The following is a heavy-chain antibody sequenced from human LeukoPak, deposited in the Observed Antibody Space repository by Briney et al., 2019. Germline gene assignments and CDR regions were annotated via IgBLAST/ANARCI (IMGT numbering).Heavy chain of an antibody. Sequence: GGSLRLSCAASGFTFSSYSMNWVRQAPGKGLEWVSAISGSGGSTYYADSVKGRFTISRDNSKNTLYLQMNSLRAEDTAVYYCAKSHYDFWSGYYPDYWGQGTLVTVSS. CDR1: GFTFSSYS. CDR2: ISGSGGST. V-gene: IGHV3-23*01. J-gene: IGHJ4*02. D-gene: IGHD3-3*01. CDR3: AKSHYDFWSGYYPDY.